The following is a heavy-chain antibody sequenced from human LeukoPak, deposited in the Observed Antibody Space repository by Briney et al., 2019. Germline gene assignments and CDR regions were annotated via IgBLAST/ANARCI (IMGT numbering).Heavy chain of an antibody. Sequence: GGSLRLSCAASGFTFSSYGMHWVRQAPGKGLEWVAVISYDGSNKYYADSVKGRFTISRDNSKNTLYLQMNSLRAEDTAVYYCAKDRGAAVAGTRPPYDYWGQGTLVTVSS. CDR1: GFTFSSYG. V-gene: IGHV3-30*18. CDR2: ISYDGSNK. J-gene: IGHJ4*02. D-gene: IGHD6-19*01. CDR3: AKDRGAAVAGTRPPYDY.